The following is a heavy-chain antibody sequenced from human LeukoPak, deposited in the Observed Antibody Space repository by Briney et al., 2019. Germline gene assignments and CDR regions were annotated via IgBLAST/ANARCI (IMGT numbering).Heavy chain of an antibody. D-gene: IGHD4-23*01. CDR3: ARALDGGALFDY. V-gene: IGHV4-34*01. J-gene: IGHJ4*02. CDR1: GGSFSGYY. CDR2: INHSGST. Sequence: SGTLSLTCAVYGGSFSGYYWSWIRQPPGKGLEWIGEINHSGSTNYNPSLKSRVTISVDTSKNQFSLKLSSVTAADTAVYYCARALDGGALFDYWGQGTLVTVSS.